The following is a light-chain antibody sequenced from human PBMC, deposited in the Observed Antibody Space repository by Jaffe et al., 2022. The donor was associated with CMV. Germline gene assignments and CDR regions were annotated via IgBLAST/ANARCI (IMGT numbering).Light chain of an antibody. V-gene: IGLV2-14*03. CDR2: DVS. CDR1: SSDVGAYNY. Sequence: QSSLTQPASVSGSPGQSITISCTGTSSDVGAYNYVSWYQQYPGKAPKLMIYDVSIRPSGVSNRFSGSKSGNAASLTISGLQAEDEADYYCSSYSSTSTPWVFGGGTKLTVL. CDR3: SSYSSTSTPWV. J-gene: IGLJ3*02.